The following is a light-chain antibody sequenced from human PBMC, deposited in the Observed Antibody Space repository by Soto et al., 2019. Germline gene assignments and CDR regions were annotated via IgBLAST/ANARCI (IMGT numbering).Light chain of an antibody. J-gene: IGKJ4*01. CDR1: QDIKTY. Sequence: DIQMTQSPSSLSAFVGDSITITCQASQDIKTYLNWYQHKPGKAPKLLIYDAFKSDTGVPSRFSGSGSGTDFTFTINNLQPEDIATYFCQQYDSLPPTFGGGTRV. V-gene: IGKV1-33*01. CDR2: DAF. CDR3: QQYDSLPPT.